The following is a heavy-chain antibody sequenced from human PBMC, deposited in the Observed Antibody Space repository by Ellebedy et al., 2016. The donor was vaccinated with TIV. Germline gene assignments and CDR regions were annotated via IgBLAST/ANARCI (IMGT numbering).Heavy chain of an antibody. CDR1: GFTFSGYW. CDR3: ARDPVGVGPAFDI. J-gene: IGHJ3*02. D-gene: IGHD4-23*01. CDR2: ITESGGNT. Sequence: GESLKISCAASGFTFSGYWMHWVRQAPGKGLEWVSSITESGGNTYYADSVKGRFTISRDNSKDTLFLQMNSLRAEDTAVYYCARDPVGVGPAFDIWGQGTMVTVSS. V-gene: IGHV3-23*01.